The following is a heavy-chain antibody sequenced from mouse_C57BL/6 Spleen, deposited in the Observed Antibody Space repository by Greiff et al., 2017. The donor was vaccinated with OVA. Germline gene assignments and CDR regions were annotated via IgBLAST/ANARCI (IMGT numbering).Heavy chain of an antibody. V-gene: IGHV1-82*01. CDR1: GYAFSSSW. CDR2: IYPGDGDT. D-gene: IGHD2-10*01. CDR3: ARSGSYYNYVDY. J-gene: IGHJ2*01. Sequence: QVQLQQSGPELVKPGASVKISCKASGYAFSSSWMNWVKQRPGKGLEWIGRIYPGDGDTNYNGKFKGKATLTADKSSSTAYMQLSSLTSEDSAVYFCARSGSYYNYVDYWGQGTTLTVSS.